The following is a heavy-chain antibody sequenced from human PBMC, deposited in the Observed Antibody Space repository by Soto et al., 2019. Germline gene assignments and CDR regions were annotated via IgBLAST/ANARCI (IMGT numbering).Heavy chain of an antibody. CDR2: VSYDGTYK. V-gene: IGHV3-30*04. J-gene: IGHJ5*02. Sequence: LRLSCETSGLTFSSYALHWVRQAPGKGLKWVAVVSYDGTYKYYAVSVKGRFTISRDNSRNTLYLQMNSLTVEDTAVYYCAREGHYSNSSGDYYGNWFDPWGQGTRVTVSS. CDR1: GLTFSSYA. CDR3: AREGHYSNSSGDYYGNWFDP. D-gene: IGHD3-22*01.